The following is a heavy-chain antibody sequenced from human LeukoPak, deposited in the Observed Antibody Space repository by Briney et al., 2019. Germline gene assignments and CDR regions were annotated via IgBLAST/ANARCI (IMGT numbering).Heavy chain of an antibody. CDR3: ARVGWNGYFDY. Sequence: SETLSLTCTVSGGSISSYYWSWIRQPPGKGLEWLGYIYYSGSTNYNPSLKSRVTISVDTSKNQFSLKLSSVTAADTAVYYCARVGWNGYFDYWGQGTLVTVSS. CDR2: IYYSGST. CDR1: GGSISSYY. V-gene: IGHV4-59*01. D-gene: IGHD1-1*01. J-gene: IGHJ4*02.